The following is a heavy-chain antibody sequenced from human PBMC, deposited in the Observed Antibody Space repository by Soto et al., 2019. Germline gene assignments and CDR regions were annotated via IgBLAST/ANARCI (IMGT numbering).Heavy chain of an antibody. CDR2: INPNHGGT. Sequence: ASVKVSCKASGYTFSDYYIHWVRQAPGQGLEWMGWINPNHGGTNYAQRFQGWVTMTRDTSITTAYMEVTSLKSDDTAMYYCARDLLQMCKPRYQSDYWGQGTLVTVSS. D-gene: IGHD3-9*01. CDR1: GYTFSDYY. CDR3: ARDLLQMCKPRYQSDY. V-gene: IGHV1-2*04. J-gene: IGHJ4*02.